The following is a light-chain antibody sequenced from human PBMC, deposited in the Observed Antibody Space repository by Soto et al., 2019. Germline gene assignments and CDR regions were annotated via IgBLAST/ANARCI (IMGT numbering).Light chain of an antibody. V-gene: IGKV3-15*01. CDR2: DAS. CDR3: QQRSNWLIT. Sequence: EIVMTQSPVTLSVSPWERATLSCRASQSVRSNLAWYQQTPGQAPRLLMYDASTRATGIPARFSGSGSGTDFTLTISRLEPEDSAVYYCQQRSNWLITFGQGTRLEIK. J-gene: IGKJ5*01. CDR1: QSVRSN.